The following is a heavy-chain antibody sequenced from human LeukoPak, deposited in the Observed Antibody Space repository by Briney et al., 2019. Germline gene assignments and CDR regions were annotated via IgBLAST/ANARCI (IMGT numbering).Heavy chain of an antibody. Sequence: GASVKVSCKASGYTFTSYGISWVRQAPGQGLEWMGWISAYNGNTNYAQKLQGRVTMATDTSTSTAYMELRSLRSDDTAVYYCARDPVGGVYYYYYYMDVWGKGTTVTVSS. CDR1: GYTFTSYG. CDR2: ISAYNGNT. CDR3: ARDPVGGVYYYYYYMDV. V-gene: IGHV1-18*01. D-gene: IGHD3-10*01. J-gene: IGHJ6*03.